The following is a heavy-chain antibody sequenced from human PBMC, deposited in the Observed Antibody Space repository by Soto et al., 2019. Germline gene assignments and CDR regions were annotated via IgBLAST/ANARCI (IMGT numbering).Heavy chain of an antibody. V-gene: IGHV3-23*01. J-gene: IGHJ4*02. Sequence: GGSLRLSCAASGFTFSSYAMSWVRQAPGKGLEWVSAISGSGGSTYYADSVKGRFTISRDNSKNTLYLQMNSLRAEDTAVYYCAKCGALRMTGSAFDYWGQGTLVTVSS. CDR1: GFTFSSYA. CDR3: AKCGALRMTGSAFDY. CDR2: ISGSGGST. D-gene: IGHD3-9*01.